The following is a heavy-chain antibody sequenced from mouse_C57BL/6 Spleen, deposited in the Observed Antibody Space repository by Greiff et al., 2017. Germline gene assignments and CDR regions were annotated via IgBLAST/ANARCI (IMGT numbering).Heavy chain of an antibody. V-gene: IGHV5-9*01. J-gene: IGHJ2*01. CDR2: ISGGGGNT. D-gene: IGHD1-1*01. CDR1: GFTFSSYT. CDR3: ARPFITTVVEGFIDY. Sequence: EVQRVESGGGLVKPGGSLKLSCAASGFTFSSYTMSWVRQTPGKRLEWVATISGGGGNTYYPNSVKGRFTISKDKAKNTLYLQMSSMRSEDTALYDCARPFITTVVEGFIDYWGQGTTLTVSS.